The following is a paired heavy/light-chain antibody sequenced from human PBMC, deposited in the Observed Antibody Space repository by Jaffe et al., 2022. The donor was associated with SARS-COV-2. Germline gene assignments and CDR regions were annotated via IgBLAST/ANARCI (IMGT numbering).Heavy chain of an antibody. CDR2: ISFTGST. Sequence: HVQLQESGPGLVKPSQTLSLTCTVSGGSISSGVYDWNWIRQHPGKGLEWIGNISFTGSTYYNPSLKSRVTISVDTSNDQFSLRLSSVTAADTAVYYCARDYGGSGTGSFDSWGQGTLVTVSS. D-gene: IGHD3-10*01. V-gene: IGHV4-31*03. CDR1: GGSISSGVYD. J-gene: IGHJ4*02. CDR3: ARDYGGSGTGSFDS.
Light chain of an antibody. J-gene: IGKJ2*01. CDR2: WAS. V-gene: IGKV4-1*01. CDR3: QQYYSVPYT. Sequence: DIVMTQSPDSLAVSLGERATINCKSSQSVLYSSNNKNCLAWYQQKPGQPPKLLIYWASTRESGVPDRFSGSGSGTDFSLTISSLQAEDVAVYYCQQYYSVPYTFGQGTNLEIK. CDR1: QSVLYSSNNKNC.